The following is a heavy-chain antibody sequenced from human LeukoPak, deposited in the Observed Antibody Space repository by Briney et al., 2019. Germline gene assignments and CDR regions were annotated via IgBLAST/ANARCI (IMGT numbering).Heavy chain of an antibody. CDR3: AKDYGGYSYGLHYYMDV. J-gene: IGHJ6*03. D-gene: IGHD5-18*01. CDR1: GFTFSSYG. Sequence: GGSLRLSCAASGFTFSSYGMHWVRQAPGKGLEWVAFIRYDGSNKYYADSVKGRFTISRDNSKNTLYLQMNSLRAEDTAVYYCAKDYGGYSYGLHYYMDVWGKGTTVTVSS. V-gene: IGHV3-30*02. CDR2: IRYDGSNK.